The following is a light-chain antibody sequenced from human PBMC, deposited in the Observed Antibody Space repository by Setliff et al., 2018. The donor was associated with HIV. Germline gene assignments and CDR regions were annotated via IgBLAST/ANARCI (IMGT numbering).Light chain of an antibody. V-gene: IGLV2-14*02. CDR3: GSYAITNTLP. J-gene: IGLJ1*01. Sequence: QSALTQPASVSGSPGQSITISCTGTSSDVGSYNLVSWYQQHPGKAPKLMIYEGSKRPSGVSNRFSGSKSGNTASLTISGLQTEDEADYYCGSYAITNTLPFGTGTKVTVL. CDR2: EGS. CDR1: SSDVGSYNL.